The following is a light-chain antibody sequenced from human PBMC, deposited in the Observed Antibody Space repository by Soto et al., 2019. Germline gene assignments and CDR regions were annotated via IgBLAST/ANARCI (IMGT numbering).Light chain of an antibody. J-gene: IGKJ5*01. Sequence: EIVLTQSPGTLSLSPGERATLSCRASQSVSSSYLAWYQQKPGQAPRLLIYGASSRAIGIPDRFSGSGSGTDFTLTISSLEPEDFAVYYCQQRGEWPPGATFGQGTRLEIK. CDR2: GAS. CDR1: QSVSSSY. CDR3: QQRGEWPPGAT. V-gene: IGKV3D-20*02.